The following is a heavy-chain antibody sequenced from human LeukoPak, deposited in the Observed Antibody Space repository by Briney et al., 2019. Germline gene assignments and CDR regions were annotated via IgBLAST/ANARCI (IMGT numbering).Heavy chain of an antibody. CDR3: ARDVLVWDYYDSSGYFDY. CDR1: GFTFSSYS. Sequence: GGSLRLSCAASGFTFSSYSMNWVRQAPGKGLEWVSSISSSSSYIYYADSVKGRFTISRDNAKNSLYLQMNSLRAEDTAVYYCARDVLVWDYYDSSGYFDYWGQGTLVTVSS. J-gene: IGHJ4*02. D-gene: IGHD3-22*01. CDR2: ISSSSSYI. V-gene: IGHV3-21*01.